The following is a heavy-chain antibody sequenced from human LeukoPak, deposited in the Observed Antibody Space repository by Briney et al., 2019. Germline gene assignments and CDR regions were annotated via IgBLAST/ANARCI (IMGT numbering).Heavy chain of an antibody. CDR1: GFTFSSYA. Sequence: PGGSLRLSCAASGFTFSSYAMSWVRQAPGEGLVWVSTISGSSGSTYYADSVKGRFTTSRDNSKNTLYLQMNSLRAEDTAVYYCESGTPQLWSSFWGQGTLVTVSS. V-gene: IGHV3-23*01. D-gene: IGHD5-18*01. CDR3: ESGTPQLWSSF. J-gene: IGHJ4*02. CDR2: ISGSSGST.